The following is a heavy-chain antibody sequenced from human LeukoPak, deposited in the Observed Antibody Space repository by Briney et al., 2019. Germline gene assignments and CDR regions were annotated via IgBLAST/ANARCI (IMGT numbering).Heavy chain of an antibody. V-gene: IGHV3-23*01. CDR2: ISGSGGST. D-gene: IGHD4-17*01. CDR3: AKAGDYGDFNWSDP. CDR1: GFTFSSYA. J-gene: IGHJ5*02. Sequence: GGSLRLSCAASGFTFSSYAMSWVRQAPGKGLEWVSAISGSGGSTYYADSVKGRFTISRDNSKNTLYLQMNSLRAEDTAVYYCAKAGDYGDFNWSDPWGQGTLVTVSS.